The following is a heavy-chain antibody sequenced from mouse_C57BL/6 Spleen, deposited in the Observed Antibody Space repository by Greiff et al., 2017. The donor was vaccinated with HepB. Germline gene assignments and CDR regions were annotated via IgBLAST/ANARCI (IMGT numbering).Heavy chain of an antibody. V-gene: IGHV7-3*01. D-gene: IGHD1-1*01. J-gene: IGHJ4*01. Sequence: EVKLMESGGGLVQPGGSLSLSCAASGFTFTDYYMSWVRQPPGKALEWLGFIRNKANGYTTEYSASVKGRFTISRDNSQSILYLQMNALRAEDSATYYSARLRRSSYAMDYWGQGTSVTVSS. CDR1: GFTFTDYY. CDR3: ARLRRSSYAMDY. CDR2: IRNKANGYTT.